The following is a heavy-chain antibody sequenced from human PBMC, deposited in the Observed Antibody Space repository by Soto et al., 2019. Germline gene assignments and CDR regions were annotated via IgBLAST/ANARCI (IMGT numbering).Heavy chain of an antibody. CDR2: ISGSGGST. V-gene: IGHV3-23*01. CDR1: GFTFSSYA. D-gene: IGHD3-10*01. J-gene: IGHJ4*02. CDR3: AKDGGYYGSGSYSSEFDY. Sequence: EVQLLESGGGLVQPGGSLRLSCAASGFTFSSYAMSWVRQAPGKGLEWVSAISGSGGSTYYADSVKGRFTISRDNSKKTLYLQMNSLRAEDTAVYYCAKDGGYYGSGSYSSEFDYWGQGTLVTVSS.